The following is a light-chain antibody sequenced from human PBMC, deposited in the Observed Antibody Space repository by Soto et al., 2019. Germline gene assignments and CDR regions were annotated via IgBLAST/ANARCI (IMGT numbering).Light chain of an antibody. CDR1: QSVGSN. Sequence: EIVMTQSPATLSVSPGERATLSCRASQSVGSNLAWYQQKPGQAPRLLIYGASTRATGIPARYSGSGSGTEVTVTVISMRSEVLAVYLYQQYNNRHAVRTFGCGTKVEIK. CDR3: QQYNNRHAVRT. CDR2: GAS. J-gene: IGKJ4*01. V-gene: IGKV3-15*01.